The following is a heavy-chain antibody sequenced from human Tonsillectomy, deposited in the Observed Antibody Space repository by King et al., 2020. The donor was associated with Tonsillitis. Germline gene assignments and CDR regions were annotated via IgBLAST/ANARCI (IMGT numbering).Heavy chain of an antibody. CDR1: GYTFTHYA. J-gene: IGHJ4*02. CDR2: INTNAGNTGNP. V-gene: IGHV7-4-1*02. CDR3: VRDDWGSDF. Sequence: QLVQTGSELKKPGASVKVSCKASGYTFTHYAMNWVRQAPGQGLEWMGWINTNAGNTGNPTYAQGFTGRFVLSLDTSASTAYLQISNLKAEDTAVYYCVRDDWGSDFWGQGTLVTVST. D-gene: IGHD7-27*01.